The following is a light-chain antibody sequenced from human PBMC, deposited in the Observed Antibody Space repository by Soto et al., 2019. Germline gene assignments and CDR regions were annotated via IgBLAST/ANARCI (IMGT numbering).Light chain of an antibody. J-gene: IGKJ4*01. CDR1: QSVRTY. Sequence: EIVLTQSPATLSLFPGERATLSCRASQSVRTYLAWYQQKPGQAPRLLISDASNSATGIPARFSGSGSGTDFTLTISSLEAEDSAVYYCHQRSNWPRTFGGGSKVEIK. V-gene: IGKV3-11*01. CDR3: HQRSNWPRT. CDR2: DAS.